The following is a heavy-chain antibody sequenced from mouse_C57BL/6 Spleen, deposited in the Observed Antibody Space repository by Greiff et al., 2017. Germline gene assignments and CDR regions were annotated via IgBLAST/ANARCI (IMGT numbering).Heavy chain of an antibody. D-gene: IGHD1-1*01. CDR1: GYTFTDYE. V-gene: IGHV1-15*01. CDR3: TRSDYGSSLAWFAY. CDR2: IDPETGGT. J-gene: IGHJ3*01. Sequence: ESGAELVRPGASVTLSCKASGYTFTDYEMHWVKQTPVHGLEWIGAIDPETGGTAYNQKFKGKAILTADKSSSTAYMELRSLTSEDSAVYYCTRSDYGSSLAWFAYWGQGTLVTVSA.